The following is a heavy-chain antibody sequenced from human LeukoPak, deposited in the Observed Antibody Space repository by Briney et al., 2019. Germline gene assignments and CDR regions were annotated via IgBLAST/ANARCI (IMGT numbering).Heavy chain of an antibody. CDR2: IYHSGST. V-gene: IGHV4-30-2*01. D-gene: IGHD6-19*01. CDR1: GGSISSGGYS. Sequence: SETLSLTCAVSGGSISSGGYSWSWIRQPPGKGLEWIGYIYHSGSTYYNPSLKSRVTISVDRSKNQFSLKLSSVTAADTAVYYCAKEKYSSGKGPFDYWGQGTLVTVSS. J-gene: IGHJ4*02. CDR3: AKEKYSSGKGPFDY.